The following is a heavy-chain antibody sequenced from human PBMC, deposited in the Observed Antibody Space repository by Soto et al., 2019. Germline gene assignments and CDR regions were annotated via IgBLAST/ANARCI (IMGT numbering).Heavy chain of an antibody. J-gene: IGHJ6*02. V-gene: IGHV4-39*02. CDR1: GYSVSSSEYY. Sequence: SETLSLTCMVSGYSVSSSEYYWAWLRPPPGKGLEWIGSMFYSGLTYYNPSLKSRVNLYVDTSTNHFSVRLTSVTAADTAVYDCSSRAASLSGPYGIDVWGQGTTVTVS. CDR2: MFYSGLT. D-gene: IGHD2-15*01. CDR3: SSRAASLSGPYGIDV.